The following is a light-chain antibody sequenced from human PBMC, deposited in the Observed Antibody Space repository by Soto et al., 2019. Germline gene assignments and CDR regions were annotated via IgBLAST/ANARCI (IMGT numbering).Light chain of an antibody. CDR2: EVA. Sequence: QSALTQPASVSGSPGQSITISCTGTSSDTTDFYSVSWYQQHPGQAPKLVIYEVANRPSGVSSRFSGSKSDNTGSLTSSVLQAEDEADYYGSSYSISAGLVLFGGGTKLTVL. CDR1: SSDTTDFYS. V-gene: IGLV2-14*01. CDR3: SSYSISAGLVL. J-gene: IGLJ2*01.